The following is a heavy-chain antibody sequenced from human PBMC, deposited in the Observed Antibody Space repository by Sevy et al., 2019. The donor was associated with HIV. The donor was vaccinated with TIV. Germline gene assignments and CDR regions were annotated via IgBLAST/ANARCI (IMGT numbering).Heavy chain of an antibody. CDR1: GLTFNFYG. V-gene: IGHV3-30*02. J-gene: IGHJ4*02. Sequence: GSLRLSCVASGLTFNFYGMHWVRQAPGKGLEWVAFKGYDGSDKYYADSMKGRFTISRDNSKNTLFLQMNSLRIEDTAVYYCAKNTAAAGTGGFDHWGQGTLVTVSS. CDR3: AKNTAAAGTGGFDH. D-gene: IGHD6-13*01. CDR2: KGYDGSDK.